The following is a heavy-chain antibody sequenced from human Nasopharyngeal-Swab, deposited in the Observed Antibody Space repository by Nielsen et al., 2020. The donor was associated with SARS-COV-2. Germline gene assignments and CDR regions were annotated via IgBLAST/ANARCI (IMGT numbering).Heavy chain of an antibody. V-gene: IGHV3-21*05. CDR3: ARAAAIFGSYMDV. D-gene: IGHD3-3*01. J-gene: IGHJ6*03. CDR2: ISSSSSYI. Sequence: GESLKISCAASGFTFSSYSMNWVRQAPGKGLEWVSYISSSSSYIYYADSVKGRFTISRDNAKNSLYLQMNSLRAEDTAVYYCARAAAIFGSYMDVWGKGTTVTVSS. CDR1: GFTFSSYS.